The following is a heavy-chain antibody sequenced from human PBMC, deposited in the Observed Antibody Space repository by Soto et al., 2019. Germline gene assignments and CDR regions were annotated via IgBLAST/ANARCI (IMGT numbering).Heavy chain of an antibody. CDR2: ISSSGSTI. CDR1: GFTFSDYY. Sequence: GGSLRLSCAASGFTFSDYYMSCLCQAPGKGLEWVSYISSSGSTIYYADSVKGRFTISRDNAKNSLYLQMNSLRAEDTAMYYCARVDPPPKSWGRGTLVTVSS. D-gene: IGHD2-2*03. V-gene: IGHV3-11*01. J-gene: IGHJ5*02. CDR3: ARVDPPPKS.